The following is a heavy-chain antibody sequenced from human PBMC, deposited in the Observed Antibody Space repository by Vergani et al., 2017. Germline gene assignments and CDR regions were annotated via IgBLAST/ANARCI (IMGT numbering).Heavy chain of an antibody. Sequence: QVQLQESGPGLVKPSETLSLTCTVSGASVNRANYYWSWIRQTPGTGLEWIGFIYHSGGTSYSPSLKSRVTISLDTSKNQFSLKVASVTAADTAMYYCASTFCDGECYYDHWGQGTLVTVSS. V-gene: IGHV4-61*01. J-gene: IGHJ4*02. CDR2: IYHSGGT. D-gene: IGHD2-21*01. CDR1: GASVNRANYY. CDR3: ASTFCDGECYYDH.